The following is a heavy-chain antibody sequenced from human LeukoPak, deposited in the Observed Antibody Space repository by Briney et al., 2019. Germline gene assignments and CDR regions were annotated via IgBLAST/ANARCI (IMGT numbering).Heavy chain of an antibody. CDR1: GGSISSGGYS. D-gene: IGHD3-10*01. CDR2: IYHSGST. V-gene: IGHV4-30-2*01. CDR3: ARGPNYGSGSYREEPNWFDP. J-gene: IGHJ5*02. Sequence: SETLSLTCAVSGGSISSGGYSWSWIRQPPGKGLEWIRYIYHSGSTYYNPSLKSRVTISVDRSKNQFSLKLSSVTAADTAVYYCARGPNYGSGSYREEPNWFDPWGQGTLVTVSS.